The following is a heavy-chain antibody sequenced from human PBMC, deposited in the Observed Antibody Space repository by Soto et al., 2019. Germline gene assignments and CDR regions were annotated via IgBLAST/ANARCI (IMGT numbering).Heavy chain of an antibody. J-gene: IGHJ4*02. V-gene: IGHV3-23*01. CDR2: ISGSGGST. D-gene: IGHD4-4*01. CDR3: AKDPHYSNYQSAYYFDY. CDR1: GFTFSSYA. Sequence: GGSLRLSCAASGFTFSSYAMSWVRQAPGKGLEWVSAISGSGGSTYYADSVKGRFTISRDNSKNTLYLQMNSLRAEDTAAYYCAKDPHYSNYQSAYYFDYWGLGTLVTVSS.